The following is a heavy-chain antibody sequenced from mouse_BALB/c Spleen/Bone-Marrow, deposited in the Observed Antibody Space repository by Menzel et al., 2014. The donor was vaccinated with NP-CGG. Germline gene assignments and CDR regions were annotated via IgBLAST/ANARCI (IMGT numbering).Heavy chain of an antibody. D-gene: IGHD2-14*01. J-gene: IGHJ1*01. CDR1: GYTFTNYW. CDR2: IYPSDSYT. Sequence: VKLQESGAELVRPGASVKLSRKASGYTFTNYWINWVKQRPGQGLEWIGNIYPSDSYTNYNQMFKDKATLTVDKSSRTAYMQLSIPTSEDSAVYYCTRGYYRYDVGYWYFDVWGAGTTVTVSS. V-gene: IGHV1-69*02. CDR3: TRGYYRYDVGYWYFDV.